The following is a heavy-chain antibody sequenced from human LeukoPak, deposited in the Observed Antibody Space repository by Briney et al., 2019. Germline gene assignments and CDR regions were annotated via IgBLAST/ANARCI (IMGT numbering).Heavy chain of an antibody. V-gene: IGHV1-69*13. CDR3: ASSSTYYYDSSGYDFDY. D-gene: IGHD3-22*01. CDR2: IIPIFGTA. Sequence: SVKVSCKASGGTFSSYAISWVRQAPGQGLEWMGGIIPIFGTANYAQKFQGRVTITADESTSTAYMELSSLRSEDTAVYYCASSSTYYYDSSGYDFDYGGQGTLVTVSS. J-gene: IGHJ4*02. CDR1: GGTFSSYA.